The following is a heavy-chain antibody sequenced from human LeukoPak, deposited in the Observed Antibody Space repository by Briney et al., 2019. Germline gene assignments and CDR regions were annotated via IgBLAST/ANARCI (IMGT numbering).Heavy chain of an antibody. D-gene: IGHD4-17*01. CDR3: SRGVTTHYALFESDGLFVGPLDS. CDR1: GGSISRHH. Sequence: SETLSLTCSVSGGSISRHHWNWIRQAPGKGLEWVGFLHHTGSTDYNPSLKNRVTISGDTSKNQVSLILISVTAADTAVYYCSRGVTTHYALFESDGLFVGPLDSWGQGTLVTVSS. CDR2: LHHTGST. J-gene: IGHJ4*02. V-gene: IGHV4-59*11.